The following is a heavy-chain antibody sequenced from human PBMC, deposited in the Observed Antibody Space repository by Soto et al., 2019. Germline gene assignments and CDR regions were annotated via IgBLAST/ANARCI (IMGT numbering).Heavy chain of an antibody. Sequence: QLQLQESGPGLVKPSETLSLTCTVSGGSISSSSYYWGWLRQPPGKGLEWIGSIYYSGSTYYTPSLKSRVTRSVDTSQTQSSLKLSSVTAADTAVYYGARHPSLCGDHYYFDYWGQGTLVTVSS. CDR3: ARHPSLCGDHYYFDY. V-gene: IGHV4-39*01. CDR2: IYYSGST. CDR1: GGSISSSSYY. D-gene: IGHD4-17*01. J-gene: IGHJ4*02.